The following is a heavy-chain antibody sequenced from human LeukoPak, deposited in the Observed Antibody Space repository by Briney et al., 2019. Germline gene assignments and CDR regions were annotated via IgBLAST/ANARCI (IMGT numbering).Heavy chain of an antibody. CDR3: AKTPSSIAVAGHFDY. V-gene: IGHV3-23*01. D-gene: IGHD6-19*01. J-gene: IGHJ4*02. CDR1: GFTFSSYA. CDR2: ISGSGGST. Sequence: PGGSLRLSCAASGFTFSSYAMSWVRQAPGKGLEWVSTISGSGGSTYYADSVKGRFTISRDNSKNTLYLQMNSLRAEDTAVYYCAKTPSSIAVAGHFDYWGQGTLVTVSS.